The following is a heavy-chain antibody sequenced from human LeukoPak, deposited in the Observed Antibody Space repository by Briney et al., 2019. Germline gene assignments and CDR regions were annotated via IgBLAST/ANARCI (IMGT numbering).Heavy chain of an antibody. CDR3: ATDSSSRPEDY. Sequence: GGSLRLSCSVSGFTVSNNYMSLVPQAPGKGLEWVSLVNTGGSTYYADSVKGRFTISRDNSKNTLYLQMNSLRAEDTAVYYCATDSSSRPEDYWGQGTRVTVSS. D-gene: IGHD6-6*01. CDR2: VNTGGST. V-gene: IGHV3-66*01. J-gene: IGHJ4*02. CDR1: GFTVSNNY.